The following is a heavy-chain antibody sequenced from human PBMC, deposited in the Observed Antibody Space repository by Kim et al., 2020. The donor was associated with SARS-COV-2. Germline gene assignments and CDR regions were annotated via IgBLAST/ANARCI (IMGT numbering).Heavy chain of an antibody. D-gene: IGHD6-6*01. Sequence: SETLSLTCAVYGGSFSGYYWSWIRQPQGKGLEWIGEINHSGSTNYNPSLKSRVTISVDTSKNQFSLKLSSVTAADTAVYYCARFDSSSSATKWGQGTLVTVSS. J-gene: IGHJ4*02. CDR2: INHSGST. CDR3: ARFDSSSSATK. CDR1: GGSFSGYY. V-gene: IGHV4-34*01.